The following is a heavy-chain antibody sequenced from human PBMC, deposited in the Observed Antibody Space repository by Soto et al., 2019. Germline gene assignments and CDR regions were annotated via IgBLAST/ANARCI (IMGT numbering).Heavy chain of an antibody. V-gene: IGHV1-18*04. D-gene: IGHD3-9*01. CDR1: GYTFTSYG. J-gene: IGHJ4*02. CDR2: ISAYNGNT. Sequence: ASVKVPCKASGYTFTSYGISWVRQAPGQGLEWMGWISAYNGNTNYAQKLQGRVTMTTDTSTSTAYMELRSLRSDDTAVYYCARDRRDYDILTGYPAYYFAYWGQGTLVTVSS. CDR3: ARDRRDYDILTGYPAYYFAY.